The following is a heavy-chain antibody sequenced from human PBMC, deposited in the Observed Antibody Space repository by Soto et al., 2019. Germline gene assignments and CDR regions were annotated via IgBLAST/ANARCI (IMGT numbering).Heavy chain of an antibody. CDR2: INPSGGST. CDR1: GYTFTSYY. V-gene: IGHV1-46*01. J-gene: IGHJ6*02. Sequence: VASVKVSCKASGYTFTSYYMHWVRQAPGQGLEWMGIINPSGGSTSYAQKFQGRVTMTRDTSTSTVYMELSSLRSEDTAVYYCARSIVVVTALSPEYYYYYGMDVWGQGTTVTVSS. D-gene: IGHD2-21*02. CDR3: ARSIVVVTALSPEYYYYYGMDV.